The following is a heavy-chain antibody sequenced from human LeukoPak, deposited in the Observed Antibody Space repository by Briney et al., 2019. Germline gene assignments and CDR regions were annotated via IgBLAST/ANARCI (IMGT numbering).Heavy chain of an antibody. D-gene: IGHD1-26*01. CDR3: AKLPRRGYCPY. CDR2: ISGSGGST. Sequence: GGSLRLSFAASGFTFSSYAMSWVRQAPGKGLEWVSAISGSGGSTYYADSVKGRFTISRDNSKNTLYLQMNSLRAEDTAVYYCAKLPRRGYCPYWGQGTLVTVSS. CDR1: GFTFSSYA. V-gene: IGHV3-23*01. J-gene: IGHJ4*02.